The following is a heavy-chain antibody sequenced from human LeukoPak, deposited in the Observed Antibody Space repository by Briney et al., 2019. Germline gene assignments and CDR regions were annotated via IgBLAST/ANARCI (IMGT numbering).Heavy chain of an antibody. Sequence: ASVKVSCKASGYTFTSYGISWVRQAPGQGLEWMGWISAYNGNTNYAQKLQGRVTMTTDTSTSTAYMELRSLRSDDTAVYYCARNGGYDILTGYDFDYWGQGTQVTVSS. D-gene: IGHD3-9*01. CDR3: ARNGGYDILTGYDFDY. CDR1: GYTFTSYG. J-gene: IGHJ4*02. CDR2: ISAYNGNT. V-gene: IGHV1-18*04.